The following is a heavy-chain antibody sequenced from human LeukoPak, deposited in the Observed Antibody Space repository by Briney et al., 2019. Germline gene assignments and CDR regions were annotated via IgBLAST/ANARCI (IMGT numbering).Heavy chain of an antibody. D-gene: IGHD6-19*01. V-gene: IGHV4-30-2*03. CDR3: ARHKREIAVAGLNAFDI. Sequence: PSQTLSLTCAVSGGSISSGGYSWSWIRQPPGKGLEWIGYIYHSGSTYYNPSLKSRVTISVDTSKNQFSLKLSPVTAADTAVYYCARHKREIAVAGLNAFDIWGQGTMVTVSS. J-gene: IGHJ3*02. CDR1: GGSISSGGYS. CDR2: IYHSGST.